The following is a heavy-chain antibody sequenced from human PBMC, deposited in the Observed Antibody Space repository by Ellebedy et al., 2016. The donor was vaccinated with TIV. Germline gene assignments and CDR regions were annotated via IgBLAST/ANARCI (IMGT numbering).Heavy chain of an antibody. J-gene: IGHJ6*02. D-gene: IGHD1-14*01. CDR3: AKGLMRSHRMRWYYYYGMDV. Sequence: PGGSLRLSCAASGFTFSDYGMHWVRQAPGKGLEWVAVISNDGRSKKHADSVKGRFAISRDNSKNTLYLQMNSLRAEDTAVYYCAKGLMRSHRMRWYYYYGMDVWGQGTTVTVSS. CDR2: ISNDGRSK. CDR1: GFTFSDYG. V-gene: IGHV3-30*18.